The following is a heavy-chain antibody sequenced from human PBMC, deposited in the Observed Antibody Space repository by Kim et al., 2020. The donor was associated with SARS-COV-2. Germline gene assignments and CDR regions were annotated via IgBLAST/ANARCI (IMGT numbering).Heavy chain of an antibody. V-gene: IGHV1-3*01. J-gene: IGHJ4*02. CDR3: ARGSWYSSGWYAPHFDY. Sequence: FQGRVTITRDTSASTAYMELSSLRSEDTAVYYCARGSWYSSGWYAPHFDYWGQGTLVTVSS. D-gene: IGHD6-19*01.